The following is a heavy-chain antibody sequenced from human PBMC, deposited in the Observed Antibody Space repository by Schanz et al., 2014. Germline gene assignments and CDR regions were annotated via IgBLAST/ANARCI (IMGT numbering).Heavy chain of an antibody. V-gene: IGHV3-30*18. J-gene: IGHJ4*02. D-gene: IGHD2-8*02. CDR2: ISYDGNNE. CDR3: AKDTGYCHGGACYCFEY. Sequence: QVQVVESGGGVVQPGRSRRLSCEASGFTFSSYGMHWVRQAPGKGLEWVAVISYDGNNEDYADSVKGRFSISRDNSQNTLYLQMDSLRPEDTAVYFCAKDTGYCHGGACYCFEYWGLGILVTVSS. CDR1: GFTFSSYG.